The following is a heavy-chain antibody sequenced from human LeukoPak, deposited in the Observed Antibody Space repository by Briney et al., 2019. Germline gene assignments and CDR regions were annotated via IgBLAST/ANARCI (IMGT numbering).Heavy chain of an antibody. V-gene: IGHV3-23*01. CDR2: ISGRGAST. Sequence: GGSLRLSCAASGFTFGNYAMSWVRQPPGKGLEWVSAISGRGASTYYAGSVKGRFTISRDNSKNTLYLQMNSLRVEDTAVYYCAKDPLDYGDYPDYWGQGTLVTVSS. CDR1: GFTFGNYA. D-gene: IGHD4-17*01. J-gene: IGHJ4*02. CDR3: AKDPLDYGDYPDY.